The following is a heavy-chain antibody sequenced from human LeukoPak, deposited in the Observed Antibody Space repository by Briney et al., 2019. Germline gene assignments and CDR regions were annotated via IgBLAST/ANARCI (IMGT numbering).Heavy chain of an antibody. CDR2: IIGSAVNT. D-gene: IGHD3-10*01. V-gene: IGHV3-23*01. CDR3: AKYTSGTSYRGLDQ. Sequence: GGSLRLSCGASGLTVSNYAMSWVRQAPGKGLEWVSTIIGSAVNTYYADSVKGRFTTSRDDSKNTVYLQMNSLRAEDTAVYSCAKYTSGTSYRGLDQWGQGTLVTVSS. J-gene: IGHJ4*02. CDR1: GLTVSNYA.